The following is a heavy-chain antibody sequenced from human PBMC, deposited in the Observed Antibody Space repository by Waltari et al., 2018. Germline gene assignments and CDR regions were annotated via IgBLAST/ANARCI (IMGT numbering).Heavy chain of an antibody. CDR3: ARDRGRGLYLDT. D-gene: IGHD1-26*01. J-gene: IGHJ4*02. V-gene: IGHV4-4*02. CDR1: GDSMSSTDC. CDR2: VRGDGKS. Sequence: QLQLQESGPGLVKPSGTLSLTCDVSGDSMSSTDCWSWVRQSPQRGLEWVGQVRGDGKSNDNPSFASRVTISLDTSKNQFSLNLNFVTAADTAMYYCARDRGRGLYLDTWGPGTPVTVSP.